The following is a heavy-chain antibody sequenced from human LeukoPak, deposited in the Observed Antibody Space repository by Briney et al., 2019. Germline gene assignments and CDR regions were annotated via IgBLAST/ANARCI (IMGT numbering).Heavy chain of an antibody. Sequence: ASVKVSCKASGYTFTSYGISWVRQAPGQGLEWMGWISAYNGNTNYAQKLQGRVTMTTDTSTSTAYMELRSLRSDDTAVYYCSRGPNEAHMYNWFDPWGQGTLVTVSS. CDR3: SRGPNEAHMYNWFDP. CDR1: GYTFTSYG. V-gene: IGHV1-18*01. CDR2: ISAYNGNT. D-gene: IGHD1-1*01. J-gene: IGHJ5*02.